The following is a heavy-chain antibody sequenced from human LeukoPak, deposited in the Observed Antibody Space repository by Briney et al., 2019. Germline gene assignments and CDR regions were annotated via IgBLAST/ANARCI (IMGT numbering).Heavy chain of an antibody. Sequence: GSLRLSCAASGFTFSSYWTHWVRQAPGRGLVWVSRIDTDGSSTTYADSVRGRFTISRDNAKNTVYLQMNSLRAEDTAVYYCARVVGGSYYYFYMDVWGKGTTVTISS. CDR2: IDTDGSST. D-gene: IGHD3-10*01. J-gene: IGHJ6*03. V-gene: IGHV3-74*01. CDR3: ARVVGGSYYYFYMDV. CDR1: GFTFSSYW.